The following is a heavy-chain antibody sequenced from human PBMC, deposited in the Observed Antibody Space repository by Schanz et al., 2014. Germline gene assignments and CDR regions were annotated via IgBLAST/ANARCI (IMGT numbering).Heavy chain of an antibody. Sequence: QVQLVQSGAEVKKPGVSVKVSCKASGYTFTTYYIHWVRQAPGQGLEWMGKINPSGGSTSYARKFQGRVTMTSETSTSTVYMELENLRSEYTAVYFSAGGPSTDAFDIWGQGTMVTVSS. CDR2: INPSGGST. V-gene: IGHV1-46*03. J-gene: IGHJ3*02. CDR1: GYTFTTYY. CDR3: AGGPSTDAFDI.